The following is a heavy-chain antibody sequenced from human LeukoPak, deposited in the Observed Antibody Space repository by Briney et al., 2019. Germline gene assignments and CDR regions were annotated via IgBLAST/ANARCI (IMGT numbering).Heavy chain of an antibody. D-gene: IGHD1-1*01. CDR3: AKGQELDDGGFDS. CDR2: IHSNGDTT. CDR1: GFTFSSLA. Sequence: GESLRLSCTASGFTFSSLAMTWVRQAPGKGLEWVSTIHSNGDTTYNADSVKGRFTISRDNSKNTLYLELNSLRAEDTATFYCAKGQELDDGGFDSWGQGTMVTVSS. V-gene: IGHV3-23*01. J-gene: IGHJ4*02.